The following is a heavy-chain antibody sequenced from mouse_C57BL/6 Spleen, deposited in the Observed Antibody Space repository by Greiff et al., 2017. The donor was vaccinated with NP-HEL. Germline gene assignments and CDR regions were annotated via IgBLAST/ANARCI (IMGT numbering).Heavy chain of an antibody. CDR1: GFTFTDYY. CDR3: ARWDWERFDY. J-gene: IGHJ2*01. Sequence: EVKLMESGGGLVQPGGSLSLSCAASGFTFTDYYMSWVRQPPGKALEWLGFIRNKANGYTTEYSASVKGRFTISRDNSQSILYLQMNALRAEDSATYYCARWDWERFDYWGQGTTLTVSS. CDR2: IRNKANGYTT. V-gene: IGHV7-3*01. D-gene: IGHD4-1*01.